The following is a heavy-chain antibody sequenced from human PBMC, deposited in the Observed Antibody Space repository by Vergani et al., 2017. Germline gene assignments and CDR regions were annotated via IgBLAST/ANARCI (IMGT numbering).Heavy chain of an antibody. CDR2: IPRSGNNI. V-gene: IGHV3-11*04. D-gene: IGHD1-1*01. CDR3: ARGFLTGVTTLDYYYMGV. CDR1: GFSFSDYY. Sequence: QVQLVESGGGLVKPGESLRLSCVASGFSFSDYYMTWIRQAPGKGLEWISYIPRSGNNIYYADSVKGRFTISRDNSKNTLYLEMNALRAEDTAVYYCARGFLTGVTTLDYYYMGVLGKGTTVTGS. J-gene: IGHJ6*03.